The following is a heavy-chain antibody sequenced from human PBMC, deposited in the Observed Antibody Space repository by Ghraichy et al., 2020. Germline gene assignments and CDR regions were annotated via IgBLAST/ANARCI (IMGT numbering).Heavy chain of an antibody. CDR2: ITGSGVTT. CDR1: GFTFFNYA. J-gene: IGHJ3*02. D-gene: IGHD3-22*01. CDR3: AKRRDSYDSTGYYGDTEDAFDI. Sequence: GGSPRLSCEASGFTFFNYAMSWVRQAPGKGLEWVAGITGSGVTTYYPASVKGRFTVSRDNDKNEMYLQMNSLRVDDTATYFCAKRRDSYDSTGYYGDTEDAFDIWGQGTMVIVSS. V-gene: IGHV3-23*01.